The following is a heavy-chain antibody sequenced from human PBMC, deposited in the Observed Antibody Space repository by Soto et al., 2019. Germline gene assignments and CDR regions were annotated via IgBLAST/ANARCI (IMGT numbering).Heavy chain of an antibody. CDR2: ISSNGGST. Sequence: HPGGSLRLSCSASGFTFSSYAMHWVRQAPGKGLEYVSAISSNGGSTYYADSVKGRFTISRDNSKNTLYLQMSSLRAEDTAVYYCVKASGGYASIAVAGLFDYWGQGTLVTVSS. J-gene: IGHJ4*02. CDR1: GFTFSSYA. CDR3: VKASGGYASIAVAGLFDY. V-gene: IGHV3-64D*08. D-gene: IGHD6-19*01.